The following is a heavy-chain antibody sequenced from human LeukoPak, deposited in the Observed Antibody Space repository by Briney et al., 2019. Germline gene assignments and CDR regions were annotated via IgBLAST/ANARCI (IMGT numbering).Heavy chain of an antibody. D-gene: IGHD3-3*01. J-gene: IGHJ4*02. CDR2: MNPNSSNT. V-gene: IGHV1-8*03. CDR3: ARGSIGEFDY. Sequence: WMVWMNPNSSNTRYAQKFQGRFTITRNTSISTAYMELSSLRSEDTAVYYCARGSIGEFDYWGQGTLVTVSS.